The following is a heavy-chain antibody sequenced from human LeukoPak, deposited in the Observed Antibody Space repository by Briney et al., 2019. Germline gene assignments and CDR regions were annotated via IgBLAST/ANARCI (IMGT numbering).Heavy chain of an antibody. CDR3: AKDLTGSSWYSAQNY. CDR2: ISGSGGST. CDR1: GFTFSSYA. J-gene: IGHJ4*02. Sequence: GGSLRLSCAASGFTFSSYAMSWVRQAPGKGLEWVSAISGSGGSTYYADSVKGRFTISRDNPKNTLYLQMNSLRAEDTAVYYCAKDLTGSSWYSAQNYWGQGTLVTVSS. V-gene: IGHV3-23*01. D-gene: IGHD6-13*01.